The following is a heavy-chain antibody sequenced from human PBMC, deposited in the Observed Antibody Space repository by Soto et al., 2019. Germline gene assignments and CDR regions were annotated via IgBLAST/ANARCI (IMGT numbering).Heavy chain of an antibody. CDR3: ARDYAFWSVYGPNGMDV. J-gene: IGHJ6*02. CDR1: GGTFSSYA. CDR2: IIPIFGTA. V-gene: IGHV1-69*12. Sequence: QVQLVQSGAEVKKPGSSVKVSCKASGGTFSSYAISWVRQAPGQGLEWMGGIIPIFGTANYAQKFQGRVTIPADESTSTAYMELSSLRSEDTAVYYCARDYAFWSVYGPNGMDVWDQGTTVTVSS. D-gene: IGHD3-3*01.